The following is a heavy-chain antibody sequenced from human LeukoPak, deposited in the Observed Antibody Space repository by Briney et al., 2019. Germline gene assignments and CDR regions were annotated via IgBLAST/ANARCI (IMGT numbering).Heavy chain of an antibody. CDR3: ARGAILGGYNLIDD. D-gene: IGHD1-26*01. V-gene: IGHV3-30*04. CDR2: ILSDGSIQ. J-gene: IGHJ4*02. CDR1: GFTFGTYA. Sequence: GGSLRLSCAASGFTFGTYAMHWVRQAPGKGLEWVAVILSDGSIQNSADSVRGRFIISRDNSKNTLFLQMNRLRTEDTAVYYCARGAILGGYNLIDDWGQGTLVTVSS.